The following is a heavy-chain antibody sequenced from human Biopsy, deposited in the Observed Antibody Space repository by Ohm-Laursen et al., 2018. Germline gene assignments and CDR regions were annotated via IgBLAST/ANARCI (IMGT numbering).Heavy chain of an antibody. D-gene: IGHD4-23*01. CDR1: GGSFTGHC. V-gene: IGHV4-59*11. CDR3: ARGSNDFGGLYFPR. CDR2: ISYTGYT. J-gene: IGHJ4*02. Sequence: SDTLSLTCIVSGGSFTGHCWSWIRQPPGKGLEWIGHISYTGYTSYNASLKSRVTISVDTSRNHFSLRLSSLTAADTAVYYCARGSNDFGGLYFPRWGQGTLLTVSS.